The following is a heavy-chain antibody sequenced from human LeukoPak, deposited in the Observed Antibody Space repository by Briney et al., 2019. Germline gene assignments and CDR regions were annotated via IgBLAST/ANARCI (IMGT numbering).Heavy chain of an antibody. CDR2: VGHSGSA. V-gene: IGHV4-34*01. CDR3: ARVSRGNSGGGDY. D-gene: IGHD4-23*01. J-gene: IGHJ4*02. Sequence: PSETLSLTCAVSGGSFSAFFWRWIRQPPGKGLEWIGDVGHSGSADYNPSLKSRVTISLDTSKNQFSLKLSTVPAADTAMYYCARVSRGNSGGGDYWGQGTPVNVSS. CDR1: GGSFSAFF.